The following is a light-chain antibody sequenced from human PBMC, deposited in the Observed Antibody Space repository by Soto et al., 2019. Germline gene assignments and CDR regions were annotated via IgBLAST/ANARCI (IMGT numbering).Light chain of an antibody. J-gene: IGLJ2*01. CDR2: AVS. CDR3: CSYTSLSTVV. V-gene: IGLV2-14*01. CDR1: SSDVGGYNH. Sequence: QSALTQPATVSGSPGQSITISCTGTSSDVGGYNHVSWYQHSPGKAPKLILFAVSDRPSGVSHRFSGSKSGNTASLTISGLQADDEADYYCCSYTSLSTVVFGGGTKVTVL.